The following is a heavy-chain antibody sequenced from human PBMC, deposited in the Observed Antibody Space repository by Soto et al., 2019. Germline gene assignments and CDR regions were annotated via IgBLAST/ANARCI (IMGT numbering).Heavy chain of an antibody. D-gene: IGHD1-26*01. Sequence: QVQLVQSGAEVKKPGASVKVSCKASGYTFTSYGISWVRQAPGQGLEWMGWISANTGNTNFAQKPQGRVTMPTDTTTSTAYMDLRSLRSDDTAVYYCARDGRYSGSYGGYYFDYWGQGTLVTVSS. CDR2: ISANTGNT. CDR3: ARDGRYSGSYGGYYFDY. V-gene: IGHV1-18*01. J-gene: IGHJ4*02. CDR1: GYTFTSYG.